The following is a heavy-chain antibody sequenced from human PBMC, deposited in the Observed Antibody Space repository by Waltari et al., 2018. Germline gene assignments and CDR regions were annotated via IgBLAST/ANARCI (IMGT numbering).Heavy chain of an antibody. Sequence: QVQLQESGPGLVKPSGTLSLTCAVSGGSISSSNWWSWVRQPPGKGLEWIGEIYHSGSTNYNPSLKSRVTISVDKSKNQFSLKLSSVTAADTAVYYCARDPVEGHCTGGVCYVDGYWGQGTLVTVSS. D-gene: IGHD2-8*02. CDR2: IYHSGST. CDR3: ARDPVEGHCTGGVCYVDGY. J-gene: IGHJ4*02. V-gene: IGHV4-4*02. CDR1: GGSISSSNW.